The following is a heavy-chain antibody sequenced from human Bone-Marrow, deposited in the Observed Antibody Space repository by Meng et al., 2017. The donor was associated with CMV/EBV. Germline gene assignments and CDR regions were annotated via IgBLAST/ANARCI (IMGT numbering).Heavy chain of an antibody. V-gene: IGHV1-2*02. CDR2: INPNSGGT. J-gene: IGHJ4*02. CDR1: GYTFTGYY. CDR3: AREVLWGIEMATSDYFDY. Sequence: ASVKVSCKASGYTFTGYYMHWVRQAPGQGLEWMGWINPNSGGTNYAQKFQGRVTMTRDKSISTAYMELSRLRSDDTAVYYCAREVLWGIEMATSDYFDYWGQGTLVTVSS. D-gene: IGHD5-24*01.